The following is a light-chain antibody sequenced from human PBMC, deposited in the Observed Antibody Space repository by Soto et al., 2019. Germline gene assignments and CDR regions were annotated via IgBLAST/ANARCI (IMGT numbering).Light chain of an antibody. CDR1: QSVSSSY. CDR2: GAS. CDR3: QPYGSSPLT. Sequence: EIVLTQSPGTLSLSPGGRATLSCRASQSVSSSYLAWYQQKPGQAPRLLIYGASSRATGIPDRFSGSGSGTDFTLTISRLEPEDFAVYYCQPYGSSPLTFGGGTKVDIK. J-gene: IGKJ4*01. V-gene: IGKV3-20*01.